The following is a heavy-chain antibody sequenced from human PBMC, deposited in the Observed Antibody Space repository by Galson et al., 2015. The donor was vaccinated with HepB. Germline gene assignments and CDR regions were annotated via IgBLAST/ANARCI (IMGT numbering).Heavy chain of an antibody. V-gene: IGHV1-18*01. CDR2: ISTYNGNT. CDR3: ARSYGDYVGACGY. Sequence: SVKVSCKASGYTFTSYGISWVRQAPGQGLEWMGWISTYNGNTNYAQKFQGRVTMTIDTSTSTAYMDLRSLRSDDTAVYYCARSYGDYVGACGYWGQGTLVTVSS. J-gene: IGHJ4*02. D-gene: IGHD4-17*01. CDR1: GYTFTSYG.